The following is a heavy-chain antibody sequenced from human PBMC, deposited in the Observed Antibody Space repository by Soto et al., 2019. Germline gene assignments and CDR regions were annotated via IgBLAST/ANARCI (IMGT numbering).Heavy chain of an antibody. CDR3: AREGDYYYGMDV. CDR1: GGSISSYY. J-gene: IGHJ6*02. V-gene: IGHV4-59*01. Sequence: SETLSLTCTVSGGSISSYYWSWIRQPPGKGLEWIGYIYYSGSTNYNPSLKSRVTISVDTSKNQFSLKLSSVTAADTAVYYCAREGDYYYGMDVWGQGTTVTVSS. CDR2: IYYSGST.